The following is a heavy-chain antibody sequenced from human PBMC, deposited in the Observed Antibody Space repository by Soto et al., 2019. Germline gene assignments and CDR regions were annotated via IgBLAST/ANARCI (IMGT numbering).Heavy chain of an antibody. CDR3: AREGDYYYGMDV. CDR1: GGSISSYY. J-gene: IGHJ6*02. V-gene: IGHV4-59*01. Sequence: SETLSLTCTVSGGSISSYYWSWIRQPPGKGLEWIGYIYYSGSTNYNPSLKSRVTISVDTSKNQFSLKLSSVTAADTAVYYCAREGDYYYGMDVWGQGTTVTVSS. CDR2: IYYSGST.